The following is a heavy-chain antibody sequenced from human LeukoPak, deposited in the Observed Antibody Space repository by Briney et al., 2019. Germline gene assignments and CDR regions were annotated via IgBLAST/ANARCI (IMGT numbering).Heavy chain of an antibody. CDR1: GFTFSSYS. D-gene: IGHD3-9*01. Sequence: GGSLRLSCAASGFTFSSYSMNWVRQAPGKGLEWVSYISSSSSTIYYADSVKGRFTISRDNSKNTLYLQMNSLRAEDTAVYYCARADFDWLVGIDYWGQGTLVTVSS. CDR3: ARADFDWLVGIDY. J-gene: IGHJ4*02. V-gene: IGHV3-48*01. CDR2: ISSSSSTI.